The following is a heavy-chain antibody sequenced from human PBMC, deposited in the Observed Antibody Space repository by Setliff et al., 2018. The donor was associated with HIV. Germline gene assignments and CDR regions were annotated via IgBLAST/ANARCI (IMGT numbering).Heavy chain of an antibody. V-gene: IGHV4-61*09. CDR2: IYTSGST. J-gene: IGHJ4*02. Sequence: SETLSLTCRVSGGSNNSGSYYWTWIRQPAGKGLEWIGHIYTSGSTNYSPSLKSRVTISVDTSKNQFSLKLTSVTAADTAVYYCAGDAGYKGATDYWGQGTQVTVSS. CDR3: AGDAGYKGATDY. D-gene: IGHD1-26*01. CDR1: GGSNNSGSYY.